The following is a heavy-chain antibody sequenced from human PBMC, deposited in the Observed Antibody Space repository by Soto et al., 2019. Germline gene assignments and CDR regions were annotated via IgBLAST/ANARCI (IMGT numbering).Heavy chain of an antibody. CDR1: GFSFEDHA. Sequence: EVQLVESGGGLVEPGRSLRVSCAASGFSFEDHAMNWVRLVPGKGLEWVSGISANGAFAGYANSVKGRFTISRDNAKNSLFLQMSSLRREDTAVYYCTRDIFRTMTTVDYWGQGSLVTVSS. CDR3: TRDIFRTMTTVDY. D-gene: IGHD2-21*01. J-gene: IGHJ4*02. CDR2: ISANGAFA. V-gene: IGHV3-9*01.